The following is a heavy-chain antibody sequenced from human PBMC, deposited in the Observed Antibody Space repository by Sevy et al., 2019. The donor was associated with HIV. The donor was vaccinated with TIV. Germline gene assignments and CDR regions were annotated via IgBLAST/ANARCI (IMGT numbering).Heavy chain of an antibody. Sequence: GGSLRPSCAASGFTFRRYWMTWVRQAPGKGLEWVANIKQDGGEKYSVDSVKGRFTISRDNAKNSLYLQMNSLRVEDTAVYYCARLRDDSSGFHLDYWGQGTLVTVSS. V-gene: IGHV3-7*01. CDR1: GFTFRRYW. CDR2: IKQDGGEK. J-gene: IGHJ4*02. CDR3: ARLRDDSSGFHLDY. D-gene: IGHD3-22*01.